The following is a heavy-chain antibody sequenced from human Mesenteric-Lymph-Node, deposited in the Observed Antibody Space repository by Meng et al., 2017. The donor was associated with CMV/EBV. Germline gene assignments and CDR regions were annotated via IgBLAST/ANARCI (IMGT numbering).Heavy chain of an antibody. V-gene: IGHV3-20*04. Sequence: GESLKISCAASGFNFDDYDMSWVRQVPGKGLEWVSGINWNGGSTGYADSVKGRFSISRDNAKNSLYLQMNSLRAEDTAVYYCASLPDYDFWSGYHYYYYYGMDVWGQGTTVTVSS. CDR3: ASLPDYDFWSGYHYYYYYGMDV. J-gene: IGHJ6*02. CDR2: INWNGGST. CDR1: GFNFDDYD. D-gene: IGHD3-3*01.